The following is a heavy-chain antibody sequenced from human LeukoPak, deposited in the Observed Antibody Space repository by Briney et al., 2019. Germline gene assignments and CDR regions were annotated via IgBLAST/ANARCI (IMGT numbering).Heavy chain of an antibody. J-gene: IGHJ5*02. CDR1: GFSISSGYS. Sequence: SETLSLTCTVSGFSISSGYSWGWIRQPPGKGLEWIGNIYHNGNTFYNPSLTSRVTISVDTSKSQFSLRLNSVTTADTAVYYCARVGGGYPGNPWGQGILVTVSS. V-gene: IGHV4-38-2*02. CDR3: ARVGGGYPGNP. CDR2: IYHNGNT. D-gene: IGHD3-16*01.